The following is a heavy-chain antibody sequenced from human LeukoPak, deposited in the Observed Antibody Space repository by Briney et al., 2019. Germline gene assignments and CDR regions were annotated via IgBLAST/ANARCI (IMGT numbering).Heavy chain of an antibody. D-gene: IGHD5-18*01. J-gene: IGHJ4*02. V-gene: IGHV4-39*01. CDR2: IYYSGSS. CDR3: RGYTSGYLGGDY. CDR1: GGSISSSNDY. Sequence: SETLSLTCTVSGGSISSSNDYWGWIRQPPGKGLEWIGSIYYSGSSYYNPSLKSRVTISVDTSKNQFSLKLSSVTAADTAVYHCRGYTSGYLGGDYWGQRALVTVSS.